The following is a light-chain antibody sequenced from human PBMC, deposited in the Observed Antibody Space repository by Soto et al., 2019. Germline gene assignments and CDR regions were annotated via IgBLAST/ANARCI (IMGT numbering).Light chain of an antibody. J-gene: IGKJ1*01. Sequence: EIAMTQSPATLSVSPGERATLSCRASQSVSSKLAWYQQKPGQAPGLLIYDASTRATGIPARFSGSGSGTEFTLTISSLQSEDFAVYYCQQFNNWPRTFGQGTKVEIK. V-gene: IGKV3-15*01. CDR2: DAS. CDR1: QSVSSK. CDR3: QQFNNWPRT.